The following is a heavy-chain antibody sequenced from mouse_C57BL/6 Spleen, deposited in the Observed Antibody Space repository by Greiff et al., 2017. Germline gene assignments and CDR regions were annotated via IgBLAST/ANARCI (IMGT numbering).Heavy chain of an antibody. Sequence: QVQLQQPGAELVMPGASVKLSCKASGYTFTSYWMHWVKQRPGQGLEWIGEIDPSDSYTNYNQKFKGKSTLTVDKSSSTAYMQLSSLTSADSAVYYCARGGTYGSSYGYFDVWGTGTTVTVSS. CDR2: IDPSDSYT. J-gene: IGHJ1*03. CDR1: GYTFTSYW. V-gene: IGHV1-69*01. D-gene: IGHD1-1*01. CDR3: ARGGTYGSSYGYFDV.